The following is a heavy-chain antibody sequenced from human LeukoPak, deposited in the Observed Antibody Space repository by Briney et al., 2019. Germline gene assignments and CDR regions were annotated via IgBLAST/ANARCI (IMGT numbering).Heavy chain of an antibody. CDR3: ARAWYYYDSSGYIDY. J-gene: IGHJ4*02. D-gene: IGHD3-22*01. V-gene: IGHV1-18*04. CDR1: GYTFTGYY. Sequence: ASVKVSCKASGYTFTGYYMHWVRQAPGQGLEWMGWISAYNGNTNYAQKLQGRVTMTTDTSTSTAYMELRSLRSGDTAVYYCARAWYYYDSSGYIDYWGQGTLVTVSS. CDR2: ISAYNGNT.